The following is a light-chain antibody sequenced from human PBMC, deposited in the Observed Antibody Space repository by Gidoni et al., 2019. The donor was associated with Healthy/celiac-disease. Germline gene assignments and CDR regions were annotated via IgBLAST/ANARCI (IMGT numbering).Light chain of an antibody. CDR2: KAS. V-gene: IGKV1-5*03. J-gene: IGKJ2*01. CDR1: QSISSW. CDR3: QQYNSYQYT. Sequence: DIQITQSPPTLSASVRDRVTITCRASQSISSWLAWYQQKPGKAPKLLIYKASSLESGVPSRFSGSGSGTEFTLTISSLQPDDFATYYCQQYNSYQYTFGQGTKLEIK.